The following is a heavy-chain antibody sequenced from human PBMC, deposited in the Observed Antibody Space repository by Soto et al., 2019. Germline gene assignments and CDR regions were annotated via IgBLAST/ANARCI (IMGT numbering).Heavy chain of an antibody. CDR3: ARGDCVGGTCYSLAGSFYYYMDV. V-gene: IGHV3-74*02. CDR1: GLTFVNYW. CDR2: INSDGSVS. Sequence: EVQLVESGGGLVQPGGPRRLSCAASGLTFVNYWMYWFRQAPGKGREWVSRINSDGSVSSYADSVKGRLTISRDNVKNTLYLQMDSLRAEDTAVYYCARGDCVGGTCYSLAGSFYYYMDVWGKGTTVTVFS. J-gene: IGHJ6*03. D-gene: IGHD2-15*01.